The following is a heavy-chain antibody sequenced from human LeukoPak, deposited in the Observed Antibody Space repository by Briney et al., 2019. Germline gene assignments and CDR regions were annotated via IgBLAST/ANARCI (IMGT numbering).Heavy chain of an antibody. CDR2: ISSSGFNI. V-gene: IGHV3-48*03. CDR1: GFTFSSYE. Sequence: GGSLRLSCAVSGFTFSSYEMNWVRQAPGKGLEWVSYISSSGFNIYYADSVKGRFTISRDNAKNSLYLQMNSLRAEDTAVYYCAELGITMIGGVWGKGTTATISS. CDR3: AELGITMIGGV. D-gene: IGHD3-10*02. J-gene: IGHJ6*04.